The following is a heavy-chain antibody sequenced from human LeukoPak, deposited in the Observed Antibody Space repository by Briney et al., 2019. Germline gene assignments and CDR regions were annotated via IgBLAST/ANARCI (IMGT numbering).Heavy chain of an antibody. CDR1: GNSISSYY. Sequence: SETLSLTCTVCGNSISSYYGSWIRQPPGGGLEWIGYIYYSGSNNYNPSLKSRVTISVDTSKNQFFLKLSSVTAADTAVYYCARAGGEWLVKGYFDLWGRGTLVTVSS. D-gene: IGHD6-19*01. J-gene: IGHJ2*01. CDR3: ARAGGEWLVKGYFDL. V-gene: IGHV4-59*01. CDR2: IYYSGSN.